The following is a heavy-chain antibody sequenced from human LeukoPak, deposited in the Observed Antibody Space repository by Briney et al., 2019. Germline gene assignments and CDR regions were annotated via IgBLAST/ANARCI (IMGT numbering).Heavy chain of an antibody. V-gene: IGHV1-2*02. D-gene: IGHD1-26*01. J-gene: IGHJ3*02. CDR3: ARGYEEWELLLGAFDI. Sequence: GASVKVSCKASGYTFTGYYMHWVRQAPGRGLEWMGWINPNSGGTNYAQKFQGRVTMTRDTSISTAYMELSRLRSDDTAVYYCARGYEEWELLLGAFDIWGQGTMVTVSS. CDR2: INPNSGGT. CDR1: GYTFTGYY.